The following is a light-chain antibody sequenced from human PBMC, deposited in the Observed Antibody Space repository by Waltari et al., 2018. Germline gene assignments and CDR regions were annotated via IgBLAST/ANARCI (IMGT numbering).Light chain of an antibody. CDR3: SSYTSSTTLLLI. V-gene: IGLV2-14*03. CDR2: DVS. Sequence: QSALTQPASVSGSPGLSITISCTGTSSDVGGYNYVSWYQKHPGKAPKLLIYDVSNRPSGVSNRFSASKSGNTASLIISGLQAEDEADYYCSSYTSSTTLLLIFGGGTKLTVL. J-gene: IGLJ2*01. CDR1: SSDVGGYNY.